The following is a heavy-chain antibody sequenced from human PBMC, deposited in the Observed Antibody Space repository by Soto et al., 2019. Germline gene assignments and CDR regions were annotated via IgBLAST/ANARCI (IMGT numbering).Heavy chain of an antibody. CDR2: IYYSGST. Sequence: SETLSLTCTVSGGSISSYYWSWIRQPPGKGLEWIGYIYYSGSTNYNPSLKSRVTISVDTSKNQFSLKLSSVTAADTAVYYCARGSCSGGSCYYYGMDVWGQGTTVTVSS. J-gene: IGHJ6*02. CDR3: ARGSCSGGSCYYYGMDV. D-gene: IGHD2-15*01. V-gene: IGHV4-59*01. CDR1: GGSISSYY.